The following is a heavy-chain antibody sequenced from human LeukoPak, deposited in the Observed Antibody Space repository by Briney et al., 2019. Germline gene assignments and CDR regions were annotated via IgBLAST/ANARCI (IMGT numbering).Heavy chain of an antibody. CDR3: ASGSRDGNYYYYYMDV. CDR1: GYTFTSYY. Sequence: SVKVSCKASGYTFTSYYMHWVRQAPGQGLEWMGRIIPIFGTANYAQKFQGRVTITTDESTSTAYMELSSLRSEDTAVYYCASGSRDGNYYYYYMDVWGKGTTVTVSS. CDR2: IIPIFGTA. D-gene: IGHD2-15*01. J-gene: IGHJ6*03. V-gene: IGHV1-69*05.